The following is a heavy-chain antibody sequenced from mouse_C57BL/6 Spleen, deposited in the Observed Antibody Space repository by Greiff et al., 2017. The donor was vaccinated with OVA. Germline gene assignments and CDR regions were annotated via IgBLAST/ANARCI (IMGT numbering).Heavy chain of an antibody. CDR3: ARRTAQATGNAMDY. CDR2: IDPSDSET. Sequence: VQLQQPGAELVRPGSSVKLSCKASGYTFTSYWMHWVKQRPIQGLEWIGNIDPSDSETHYNQKFKDKATLTVDKSSSTAYMQLSSLTSEDSAVYYGARRTAQATGNAMDYWGQGTSVTVSS. V-gene: IGHV1-52*01. D-gene: IGHD3-2*02. CDR1: GYTFTSYW. J-gene: IGHJ4*01.